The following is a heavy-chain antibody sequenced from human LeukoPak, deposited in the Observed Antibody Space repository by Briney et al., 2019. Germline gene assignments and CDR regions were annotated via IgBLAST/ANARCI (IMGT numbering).Heavy chain of an antibody. CDR3: ARLAEHKLQSYFDY. J-gene: IGHJ4*02. Sequence: GASVKVSCKTSGYLFTSYGIAWVRQAPGHGLEWMGWINPYNGDTNYAQNVQGRVTLTTDTSTGTASMELRSLTSDDAAVYYCARLAEHKLQSYFDYWGQGSLVTVSS. D-gene: IGHD1-26*01. CDR1: GYLFTSYG. V-gene: IGHV1-18*01. CDR2: INPYNGDT.